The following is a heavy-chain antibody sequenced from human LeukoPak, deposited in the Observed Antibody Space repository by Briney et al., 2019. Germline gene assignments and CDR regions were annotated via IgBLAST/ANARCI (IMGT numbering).Heavy chain of an antibody. Sequence: RESLKISCKGSGYSFTSYWISWVRQMPGKGLEWMGRIDPSDSYTNYSPSFQGHVTISADKSISTAYLQWSSLKASDTAMYYCARVRPAGYYYYGMDVWAKGPRSPSP. D-gene: IGHD1-1*01. CDR2: IDPSDSYT. CDR3: ARVRPAGYYYYGMDV. J-gene: IGHJ6*02. CDR1: GYSFTSYW. V-gene: IGHV5-10-1*01.